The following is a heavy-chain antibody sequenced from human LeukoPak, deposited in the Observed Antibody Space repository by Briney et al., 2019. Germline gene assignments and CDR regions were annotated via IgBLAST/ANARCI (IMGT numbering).Heavy chain of an antibody. Sequence: SETLSLTCTVSGGSISSYYWSWIRQPPGKGLEWIGYIYYSGSTNYNPSLKSRVTISVGTSKNQFSLKLNSVTAADSAVYYCARHFPTNGYPFDYWGQGTLVTVSS. CDR2: IYYSGST. D-gene: IGHD2-8*01. J-gene: IGHJ4*02. CDR3: ARHFPTNGYPFDY. CDR1: GGSISSYY. V-gene: IGHV4-59*08.